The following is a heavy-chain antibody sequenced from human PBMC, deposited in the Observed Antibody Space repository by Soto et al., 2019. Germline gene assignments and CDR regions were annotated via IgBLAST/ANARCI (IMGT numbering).Heavy chain of an antibody. Sequence: SETLSLTCAVYGGSFSGYYWSWIRQPPGKGLEWIGEINHSGSTNYNPSLKSRVTISVDTSRNQFSLKLSSVTAAGTAVYYCARGRLITIDSSGYYYFDYWGQGTLVTVSS. CDR2: INHSGST. J-gene: IGHJ4*02. D-gene: IGHD3-22*01. CDR1: GGSFSGYY. V-gene: IGHV4-34*01. CDR3: ARGRLITIDSSGYYYFDY.